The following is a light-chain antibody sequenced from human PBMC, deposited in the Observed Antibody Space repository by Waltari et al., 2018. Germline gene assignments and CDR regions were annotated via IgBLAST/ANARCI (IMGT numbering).Light chain of an antibody. CDR1: QSLVFSAGNTY. CDR2: KVS. V-gene: IGKV2-30*01. Sequence: DAVLTQSPLSLTVTLGQPASISRRASQSLVFSAGNTYCNWFHQSPGQPPRRLIYKVSNSDSGVPDRFSGSVSGPDFTLKISRVEAEDVGGVYYCMQGTHWPYTFGQGTKLDIK. J-gene: IGKJ2*01. CDR3: MQGTHWPYT.